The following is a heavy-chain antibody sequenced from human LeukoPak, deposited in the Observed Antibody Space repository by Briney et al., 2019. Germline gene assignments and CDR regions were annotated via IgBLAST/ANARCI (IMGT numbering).Heavy chain of an antibody. CDR1: GGSFSGYY. Sequence: SETLSLTCAVYGGSFSGYYWSWIRQPPGKGLEWIGEINHSGSTNYNPSLKSRVTISVDTSKNQFSLKPSSVTAADTAVYYCARGQGRYFARFDPWGQGTLVTVSS. D-gene: IGHD3-9*01. J-gene: IGHJ5*02. CDR3: ARGQGRYFARFDP. V-gene: IGHV4-34*01. CDR2: INHSGST.